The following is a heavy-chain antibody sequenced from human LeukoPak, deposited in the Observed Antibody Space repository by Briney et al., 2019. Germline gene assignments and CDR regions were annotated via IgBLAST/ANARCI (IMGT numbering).Heavy chain of an antibody. J-gene: IGHJ4*02. Sequence: SETLSLTCTASGGSISDYYWTWIRQSPGAGLEWIGYMDYSGSTAYNPSLKSRVTISIDTSKKQFSLELSSVTAADTAIYFCARRKRGSGGPFDYWGQGTLVTVSS. D-gene: IGHD6-19*01. V-gene: IGHV4-59*08. CDR1: GGSISDYY. CDR2: MDYSGST. CDR3: ARRKRGSGGPFDY.